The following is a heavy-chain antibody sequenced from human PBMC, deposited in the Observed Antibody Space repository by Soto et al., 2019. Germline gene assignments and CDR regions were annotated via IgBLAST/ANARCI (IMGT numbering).Heavy chain of an antibody. J-gene: IGHJ4*02. Sequence: NPSETLSLTCTVSGGSISSYYWSWIRQPPGKGLEWIGYIYYSGSTNYNPSLKSRVTISVDTSKNQFSLKLSSVTAADTAVYYCARAASSGYQEYYFDYWGQGTLVTVSS. V-gene: IGHV4-59*01. CDR2: IYYSGST. CDR1: GGSISSYY. D-gene: IGHD3-22*01. CDR3: ARAASSGYQEYYFDY.